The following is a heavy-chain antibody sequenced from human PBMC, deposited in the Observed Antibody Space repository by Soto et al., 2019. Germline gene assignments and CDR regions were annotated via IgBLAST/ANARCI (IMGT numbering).Heavy chain of an antibody. CDR1: GYSFTSYW. D-gene: IGHD2-15*01. V-gene: IGHV5-51*01. Sequence: GESLKISCKGSGYSFTSYWIGWVRQMPGKGLEWMGIIYPGDSDTRYSPSFQGQVTISADKSISTAYLQWSSLKASDTAMYYCARQFLGYCSGGSCYGFDYWGQGTLVTVSS. J-gene: IGHJ4*02. CDR2: IYPGDSDT. CDR3: ARQFLGYCSGGSCYGFDY.